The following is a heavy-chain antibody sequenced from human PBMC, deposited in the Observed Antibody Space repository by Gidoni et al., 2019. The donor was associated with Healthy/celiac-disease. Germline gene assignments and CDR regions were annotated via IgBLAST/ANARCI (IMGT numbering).Heavy chain of an antibody. V-gene: IGHV4-39*01. CDR1: GGSICSSSYY. J-gene: IGHJ4*02. CDR3: NSGSYYFVGAADY. CDR2: IYYSGST. D-gene: IGHD1-26*01. Sequence: QLQLQESGPGLVKPSETLSLTCTVSGGSICSSSYYWGWIRQPPGKGLEWIGSIYYSGSTYYNPSLKSRVTISVDTSKNQFSLKLSSVTAADTAVYYCNSGSYYFVGAADYWGQGTLVTVSS.